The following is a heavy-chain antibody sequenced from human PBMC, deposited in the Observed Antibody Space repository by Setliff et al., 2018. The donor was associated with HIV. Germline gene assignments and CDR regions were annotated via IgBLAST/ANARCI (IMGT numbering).Heavy chain of an antibody. CDR1: GFSFRSYA. J-gene: IGHJ5*02. CDR3: AKGPLYDSRGSRNWIDP. V-gene: IGHV3-23*01. Sequence: LSLSCAASGFSFRSYAVSWVRQAPGKGLEWVSAISGSGGSTYYADSVKGRFTISRDNSKNTLYLQMNSLRAEDTAVYYCAKGPLYDSRGSRNWIDPWGQGTLVTVSS. CDR2: ISGSGGST. D-gene: IGHD3-22*01.